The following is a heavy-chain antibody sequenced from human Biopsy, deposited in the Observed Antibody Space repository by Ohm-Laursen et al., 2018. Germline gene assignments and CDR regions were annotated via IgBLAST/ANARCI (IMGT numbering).Heavy chain of an antibody. V-gene: IGHV3-48*03. CDR2: ISFTGTSS. J-gene: IGHJ4*02. Sequence: SLRLSCAASGFTFSAYEMNWVRQAPGKGLEWVSYISFTGTSSYYADSVKGRFTIYRDNDKNSLYLQMNSLRAEDTGIYYCARDLKWGQGTLVTVSS. CDR1: GFTFSAYE. CDR3: ARDLK.